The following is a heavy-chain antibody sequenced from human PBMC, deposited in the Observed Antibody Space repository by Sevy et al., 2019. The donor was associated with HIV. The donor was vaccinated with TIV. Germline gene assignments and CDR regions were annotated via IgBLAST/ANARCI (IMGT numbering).Heavy chain of an antibody. CDR2: IYYSGIT. CDR1: GDSISSYY. D-gene: IGHD6-13*01. J-gene: IGHJ6*02. Sequence: SETLSLTCTVSGDSISSYYWSWIRQPPGKELEWIGYIYYSGITDYNPSLKSRVTISVDTSKNQFSLKLNSVTAADTAVYYCARAIAAPRGMDVWGQGTTVTVSS. V-gene: IGHV4-59*01. CDR3: ARAIAAPRGMDV.